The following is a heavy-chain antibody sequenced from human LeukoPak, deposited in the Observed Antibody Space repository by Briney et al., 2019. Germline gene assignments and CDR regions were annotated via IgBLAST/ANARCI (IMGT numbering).Heavy chain of an antibody. V-gene: IGHV3-23*01. CDR3: AKEGLIVVVPAAMGDY. D-gene: IGHD2-2*01. CDR2: ISGSGGST. CDR1: GFTFSSYA. Sequence: GGSLRHSCAASGFTFSSYAMSWVRQAPGKGLEWVSAISGSGGSTYYADSVKGRFTISRDNSKNTLYLQMNSLRAEDTAVYYCAKEGLIVVVPAAMGDYWGQGTLVTVSS. J-gene: IGHJ4*02.